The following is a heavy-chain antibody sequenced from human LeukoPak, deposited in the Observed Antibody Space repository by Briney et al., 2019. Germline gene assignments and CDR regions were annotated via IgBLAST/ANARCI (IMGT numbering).Heavy chain of an antibody. V-gene: IGHV3-48*02. J-gene: IGHJ4*02. CDR3: ARAQDPTMVSYFDY. Sequence: GGSLRLSCAASGFTFSTYSMNWVRQAPGKGLEWVSYINPSSTTIYYADSVKGRFTISRDNAKNSLYLQMNSLRDEDTAVYYCARAQDPTMVSYFDYWGEGTVHSVSS. CDR1: GFTFSTYS. D-gene: IGHD5-24*01. CDR2: INPSSTTI.